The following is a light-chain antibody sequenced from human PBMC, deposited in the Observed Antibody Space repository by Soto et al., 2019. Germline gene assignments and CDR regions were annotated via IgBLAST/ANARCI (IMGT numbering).Light chain of an antibody. J-gene: IGKJ5*01. V-gene: IGKV3-20*01. CDR3: QQYSDLPMT. CDR1: QSVSNNY. Sequence: EIVLTQSPGTLSLSPGERATLSCRASQSVSNNYLAWYQQKPGQAPRLLIYGASSRATGIPDRFSGSGSGTDFTLTISRLEPEDFAVYYCQQYSDLPMTFGQGTLLEIK. CDR2: GAS.